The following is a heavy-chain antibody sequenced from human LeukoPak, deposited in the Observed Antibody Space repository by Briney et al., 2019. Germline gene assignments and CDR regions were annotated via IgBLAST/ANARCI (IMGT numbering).Heavy chain of an antibody. CDR1: GGSINSYY. D-gene: IGHD3-9*01. CDR3: ARDGGNDWLWFDY. V-gene: IGHV4-59*01. CDR2: IYFSGST. J-gene: IGHJ4*02. Sequence: SETLTLTCTFSGGSINSYYWSWIRQPPGKGLEYIGYIYFSGSTNYNPSLKSRVTISVDTSKNQFSLKLSSVTAADTAVYYCARDGGNDWLWFDYWGQGTLVTVSS.